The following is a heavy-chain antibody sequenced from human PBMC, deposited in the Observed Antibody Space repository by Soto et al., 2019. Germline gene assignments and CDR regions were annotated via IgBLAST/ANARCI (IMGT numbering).Heavy chain of an antibody. CDR2: IYYNGNT. J-gene: IGHJ4*02. D-gene: IGHD5-18*01. Sequence: SETLSLTCAVSGGSISSGGYSWSWIRQPPGKGLEWIGTIYYNGNTYQNPSLKSRVTISADTSKNHFSLKLSSVTAADTAVYYCARTLFVASGYSYGYFDSWGQGTQVTVSS. CDR1: GGSISSGGYS. V-gene: IGHV4-30-2*03. CDR3: ARTLFVASGYSYGYFDS.